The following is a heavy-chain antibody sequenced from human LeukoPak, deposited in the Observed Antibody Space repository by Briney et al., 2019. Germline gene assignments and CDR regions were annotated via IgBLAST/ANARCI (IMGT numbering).Heavy chain of an antibody. CDR2: ISGSGDST. J-gene: IGHJ4*02. Sequence: SGGTLRLSCAASGFIFSNHGMNWVRQAPGKGLEWVSTISGSGDSTYYADSAKGRFTTSRDNSKNTLYLQMNSLRVEDTAVYYCAKGAYYGDWGQGTLVTISP. V-gene: IGHV3-23*01. CDR3: AKGAYYGD. D-gene: IGHD3-3*01. CDR1: GFIFSNHG.